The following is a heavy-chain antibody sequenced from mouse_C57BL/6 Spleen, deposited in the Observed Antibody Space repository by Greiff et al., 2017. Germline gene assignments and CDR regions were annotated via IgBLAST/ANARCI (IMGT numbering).Heavy chain of an antibody. Sequence: EVMLVESGPVLVKPGASVKMSCKASGYTFTDYYMNWVKQSHGKSLEWIGVINPYNGGTSYNQKFKGKATLTVDKSSSTAYMELNSLTSEDSAVYYCARSREDYYAMDYWGQGTSVTVSS. CDR2: INPYNGGT. CDR1: GYTFTDYY. V-gene: IGHV1-19*01. J-gene: IGHJ4*01. CDR3: ARSREDYYAMDY.